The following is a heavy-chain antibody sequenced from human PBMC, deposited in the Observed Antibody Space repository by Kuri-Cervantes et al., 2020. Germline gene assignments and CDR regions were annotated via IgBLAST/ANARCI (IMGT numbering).Heavy chain of an antibody. V-gene: IGHV3-33*01. D-gene: IGHD5-12*01. J-gene: IGHJ6*02. Sequence: GESLKISCAASGFTFSSYGMHWVRQAPGKGLEWVAVIWYDGSNKYYADSVKGRFTISRDNSKNTLYLQMNSLRAEDTAVYYCARARKATPQRHGYYYGMDVWGQGTTVTVSS. CDR3: ARARKATPQRHGYYYGMDV. CDR2: IWYDGSNK. CDR1: GFTFSSYG.